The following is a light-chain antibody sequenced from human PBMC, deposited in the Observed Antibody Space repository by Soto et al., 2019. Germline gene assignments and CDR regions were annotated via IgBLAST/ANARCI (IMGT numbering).Light chain of an antibody. J-gene: IGKJ1*01. V-gene: IGKV3-20*01. CDR3: QQYGSSPPVT. Sequence: EIVLTQSPGTLSLYPGERATLSCRASQSVSSSYLAWYQQKPGQAPRLLIYGASSSATGIPDRFSGSGSGTDFTLTISRLEPEAFAVYYCQQYGSSPPVTFGQGTKVEIK. CDR2: GAS. CDR1: QSVSSSY.